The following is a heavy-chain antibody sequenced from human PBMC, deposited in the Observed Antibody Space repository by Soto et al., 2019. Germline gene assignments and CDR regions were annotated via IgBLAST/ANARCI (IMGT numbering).Heavy chain of an antibody. J-gene: IGHJ4*02. CDR3: AKDAHCRDGDCSVADY. Sequence: QVELVESGGGVVQPGRSLRLSCAASGFTFSNYGMHWVRQAPGKGLEWVAAISFDGTNIYYADSVKGRFTITRDNSKHTLYLQVNSLRVEGTAMYYCAKDAHCRDGDCSVADYWGQGTLVTVSS. V-gene: IGHV3-30*18. CDR2: ISFDGTNI. CDR1: GFTFSNYG. D-gene: IGHD2-21*01.